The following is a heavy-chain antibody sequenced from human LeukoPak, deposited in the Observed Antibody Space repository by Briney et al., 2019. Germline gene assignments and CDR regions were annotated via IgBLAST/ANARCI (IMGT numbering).Heavy chain of an antibody. CDR3: ARGIYDSSGYSHFDY. CDR2: IYSGGST. CDR1: GFTVSSNY. Sequence: GGSLRLSCAASGFTVSSNYMSWVRQAPGKGLEWVSVIYSGGSTYYADSVKGRFTISRDNSKNTLYLQMNSLRAEDTAMYYCARGIYDSSGYSHFDYWGQGTLVTVSS. J-gene: IGHJ4*02. D-gene: IGHD3-22*01. V-gene: IGHV3-53*01.